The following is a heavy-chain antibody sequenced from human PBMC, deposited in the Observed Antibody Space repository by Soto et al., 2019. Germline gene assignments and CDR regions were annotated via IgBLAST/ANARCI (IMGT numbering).Heavy chain of an antibody. CDR3: ARDQYFFDSSGYYDH. Sequence: QVQLVQSAAEVKKPGASVKVSCKTSGYTFVSYGISWVRQAPGQGLEWMGWISTYNGNTNFAQRFQGRVTLTTDTSTDIVYMDLWSLKSDDTAVYYCARDQYFFDSSGYYDHWGQGTLITVSS. J-gene: IGHJ5*02. D-gene: IGHD3-22*01. CDR2: ISTYNGNT. CDR1: GYTFVSYG. V-gene: IGHV1-18*04.